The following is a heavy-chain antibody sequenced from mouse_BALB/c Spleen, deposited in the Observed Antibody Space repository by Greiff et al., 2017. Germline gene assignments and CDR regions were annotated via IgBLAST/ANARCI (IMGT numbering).Heavy chain of an antibody. J-gene: IGHJ1*01. V-gene: IGHV14-3*02. CDR1: GFNIKDTY. CDR2: IDPANGNT. Sequence: EVQLQQSGAELVKPGASVKLSCTASGFNIKDTYMHWVKQRPEQGLEWIGRIDPANGNTKYDPKFQGKATITADTSSNTAYLQLSSLTSEDTAVYYCARGTTVVEWYFDVWGAGTTVTVSS. D-gene: IGHD1-1*01. CDR3: ARGTTVVEWYFDV.